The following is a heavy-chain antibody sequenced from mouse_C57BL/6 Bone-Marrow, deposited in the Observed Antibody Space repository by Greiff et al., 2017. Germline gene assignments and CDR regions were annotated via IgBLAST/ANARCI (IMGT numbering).Heavy chain of an antibody. J-gene: IGHJ2*01. D-gene: IGHD1-1*01. CDR1: GYTFTSYW. V-gene: IGHV1-5*01. CDR2: IYPGNSDT. Sequence: EVQLQQSGTVLARPGASVKMSCKTSGYTFTSYWMHWVKQRPGQGLEWIGAIYPGNSDTSYNQKFKGKAKLTAVTSASTAYMELSSLTNEDSAVYYCYGKEGYYGNYLDYWGKGTTLPVSS. CDR3: YGKEGYYGNYLDY.